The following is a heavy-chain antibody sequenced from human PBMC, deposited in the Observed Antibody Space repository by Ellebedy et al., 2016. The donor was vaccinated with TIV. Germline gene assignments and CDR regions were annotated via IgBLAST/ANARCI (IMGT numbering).Heavy chain of an antibody. Sequence: GESLKISCAASGFSFNSYAMSWVRQAPGKGLEWVAGIVGNGGNIYYADSVKGRFTISRDNSKNTLDLQMKSLRAEDTAIYFCAKDRTPGDGYWVFDYWGQGTLVTVSS. D-gene: IGHD5-18*01. V-gene: IGHV3-23*01. CDR2: IVGNGGNI. CDR3: AKDRTPGDGYWVFDY. CDR1: GFSFNSYA. J-gene: IGHJ4*02.